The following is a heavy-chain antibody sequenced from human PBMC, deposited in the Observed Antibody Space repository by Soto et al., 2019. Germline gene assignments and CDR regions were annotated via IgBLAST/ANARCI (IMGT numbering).Heavy chain of an antibody. D-gene: IGHD6-19*01. J-gene: IGHJ6*03. CDR3: AREGGAVAGSYYYYMDV. CDR2: IKQDGSEK. Sequence: GGSLRLSCAASGFTFSSYWMSWVRQAPGKGLEWVANIKQDGSEKYYVDSVKGRFTISRDNAKNSLYLQMNSLRAEDTAVYYCAREGGAVAGSYYYYMDVWGKGTTVTVSS. CDR1: GFTFSSYW. V-gene: IGHV3-7*01.